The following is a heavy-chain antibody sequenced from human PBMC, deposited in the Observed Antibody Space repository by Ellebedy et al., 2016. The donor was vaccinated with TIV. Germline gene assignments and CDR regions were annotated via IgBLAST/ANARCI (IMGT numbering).Heavy chain of an antibody. D-gene: IGHD2-21*02. CDR1: GGTFSSYA. CDR2: MNPNSGNT. V-gene: IGHV1-8*02. Sequence: AASVKVSCKASGGTFSSYAISWVRQAPGQGLEWMGWMNPNSGNTGYAQKFQGRVTMTRNTSISTAYMELSSLRSEDTAVYFCARGPLDYCGGDCYTNDAFDVWGQGTMVAVSS. J-gene: IGHJ3*01. CDR3: ARGPLDYCGGDCYTNDAFDV.